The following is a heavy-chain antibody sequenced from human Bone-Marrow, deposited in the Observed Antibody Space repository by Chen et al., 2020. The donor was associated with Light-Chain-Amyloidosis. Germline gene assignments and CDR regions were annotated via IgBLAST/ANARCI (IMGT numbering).Heavy chain of an antibody. V-gene: IGHV3-30*02. CDR1: GFTFSRHG. Sequence: QVQLVESGGGVVQPGGSLRLSCAASGFTFSRHGMHWVRQAPGKGLEWVAFIRYDGSNKYYADSVKCRFTISRDNSKNTLYLQMNSLRAEDTAVYYCAKENNEWLYFFDYWGQGTLVTVSS. CDR2: IRYDGSNK. D-gene: IGHD3-3*01. CDR3: AKENNEWLYFFDY. J-gene: IGHJ4*02.